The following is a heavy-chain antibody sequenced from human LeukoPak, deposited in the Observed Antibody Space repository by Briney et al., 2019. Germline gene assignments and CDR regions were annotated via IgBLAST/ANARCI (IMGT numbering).Heavy chain of an antibody. V-gene: IGHV1-2*06. CDR2: INPNSGGT. D-gene: IGHD3-22*01. CDR3: ARDPYYYDSSGYYYRIGGKWFDP. Sequence: ASVKVSCKASGYTFTGYYMRWVRQAPGQGLEWMGRINPNSGGTNYAQKFQGRVTMTRDTSISTAYMELSRLRSDDTAVYYCARDPYYYDSSGYYYRIGGKWFDPWGQGTLVTVSS. J-gene: IGHJ5*02. CDR1: GYTFTGYY.